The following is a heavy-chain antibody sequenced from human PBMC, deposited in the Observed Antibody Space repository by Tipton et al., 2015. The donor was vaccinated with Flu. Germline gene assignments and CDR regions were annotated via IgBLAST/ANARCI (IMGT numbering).Heavy chain of an antibody. Sequence: SLRLSCAASGFPFSSNGLHWVRQAPGKGLEWVAVIWSDGSKKSYADSVKGRFTISRDNSKNTLYLQMNSLGAEDTALYYCAKDRDIQFWFKDAFHIWGQGTMVTVSS. J-gene: IGHJ3*02. D-gene: IGHD5-12*01. CDR1: GFPFSSNG. CDR3: AKDRDIQFWFKDAFHI. CDR2: IWSDGSKK. V-gene: IGHV3-33*06.